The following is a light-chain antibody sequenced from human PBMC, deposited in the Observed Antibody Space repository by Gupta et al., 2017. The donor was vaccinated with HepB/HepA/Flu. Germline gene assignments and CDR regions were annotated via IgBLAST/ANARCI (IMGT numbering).Light chain of an antibody. CDR3: HVQASGSALGV. CDR2: DDS. CDR1: NSGSKS. Sequence: SYVLTQPPSVSVAPGKTARITCGGNNSGSKSWHWYQQKPGQAPVLGVEDDSDRPSGITERLACSDSWTRAKRDLTIAGSRDEADDDCHVQASGSALGVFGGGTKLTVL. V-gene: IGLV3-21*03. J-gene: IGLJ2*01.